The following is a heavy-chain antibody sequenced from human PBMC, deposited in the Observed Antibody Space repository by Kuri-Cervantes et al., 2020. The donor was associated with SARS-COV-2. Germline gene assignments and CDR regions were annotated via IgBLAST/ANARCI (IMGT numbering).Heavy chain of an antibody. CDR3: AKDRGYSSSWYTFVGSDY. V-gene: IGHV3-23*01. D-gene: IGHD6-13*01. J-gene: IGHJ4*02. CDR1: GFTFSSYE. Sequence: GESLKISCAASGFTFSSYEMNWVRQAPGKGLEWVSAISGSGGSTYYADSVKGRFTSSRDNPKNTLYLQINSLRAEDTAVYYCAKDRGYSSSWYTFVGSDYWGQGTLVTVSS. CDR2: ISGSGGST.